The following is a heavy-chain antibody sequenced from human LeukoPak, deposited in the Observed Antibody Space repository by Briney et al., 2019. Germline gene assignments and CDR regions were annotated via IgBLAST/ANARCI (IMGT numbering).Heavy chain of an antibody. CDR2: INHSGST. CDR1: GGSFSGCY. Sequence: SETLSLTCAVYGGSFSGCYWSWIRQPPGKGLEWIGEINHSGSTNYNPPLKSRVTISVDTSKNQFSLKLSSVTAADTAVYYCAREEKQQLAQGYYFDYWGQGTLVTVSS. D-gene: IGHD6-13*01. V-gene: IGHV4-34*01. CDR3: AREEKQQLAQGYYFDY. J-gene: IGHJ4*02.